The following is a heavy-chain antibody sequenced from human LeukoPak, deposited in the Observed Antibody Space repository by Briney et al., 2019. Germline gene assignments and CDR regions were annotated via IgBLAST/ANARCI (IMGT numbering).Heavy chain of an antibody. V-gene: IGHV4-4*02. Sequence: SETLSLTCAVSGGSISSSYWWSLVRQPPGKVLEWVGENYHSRSTNYNPSLKSLVTISVNNYKNQFSLKLCSVTAADTAVYYCARGIDYGRYSSSWYFDYWGQGTLVTVSS. CDR1: GGSISSSYW. D-gene: IGHD6-13*01. CDR3: ARGIDYGRYSSSWYFDY. CDR2: NYHSRST. J-gene: IGHJ4*02.